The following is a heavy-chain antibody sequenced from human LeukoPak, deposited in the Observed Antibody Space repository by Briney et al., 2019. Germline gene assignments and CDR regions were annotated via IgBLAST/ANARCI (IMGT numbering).Heavy chain of an antibody. J-gene: IGHJ6*04. D-gene: IGHD1-1*01. CDR3: AKELYVSRPLEPLTV. Sequence: GGSLRLSCAASGFTFSSYGIHWVRQAPGKGLEWVAFIRYDGSNKYYADSVKGRFTISRDNSKNTLYLQMNSLRAEDTAVYYCAKELYVSRPLEPLTVWGKGTTVTVSS. CDR1: GFTFSSYG. CDR2: IRYDGSNK. V-gene: IGHV3-30*02.